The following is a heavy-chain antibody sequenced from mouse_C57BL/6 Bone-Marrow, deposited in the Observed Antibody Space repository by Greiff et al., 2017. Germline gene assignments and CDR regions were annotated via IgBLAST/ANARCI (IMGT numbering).Heavy chain of an antibody. V-gene: IGHV1-4*01. CDR2: INPSSGYT. D-gene: IGHD2-4*01. J-gene: IGHJ4*01. Sequence: QVQLQQSGAELARPGASVKMSCKASGYTFTSYTMHWVKQRPGQGLEWIGYINPSSGYTKYNQKFKDKATLTADKSSSTAYMQLSSLTSEDSAVYYCAREDGGDYDYAMDYWGQGTSVTVSS. CDR3: AREDGGDYDYAMDY. CDR1: GYTFTSYT.